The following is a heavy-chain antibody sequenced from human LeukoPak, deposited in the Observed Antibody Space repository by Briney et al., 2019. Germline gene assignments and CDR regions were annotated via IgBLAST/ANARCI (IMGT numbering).Heavy chain of an antibody. CDR2: ISSSSSTI. Sequence: GGSLRLSCAASGFTFSTYSMNWVRQAPGKGLEWVSYISSSSSTIYYADSVKGRFTISRDNSKNTLYLQMNSLRAEDTAVYYCAKDQTYYYDSSGYYYVTPYYYGMDVWGQGTTVTVSS. CDR3: AKDQTYYYDSSGYYYVTPYYYGMDV. V-gene: IGHV3-48*01. D-gene: IGHD3-22*01. J-gene: IGHJ6*02. CDR1: GFTFSTYS.